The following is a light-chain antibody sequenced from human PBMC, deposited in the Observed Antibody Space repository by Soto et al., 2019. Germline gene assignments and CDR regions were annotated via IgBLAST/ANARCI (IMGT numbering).Light chain of an antibody. V-gene: IGKV1-5*03. Sequence: DIPLTQSPATLSAFLGDRVTLTCRASQTISSWLAWYQQKPGKAPKLLIYKASTLKSGVPSRFSGSGSGTDFTLTISSLQPEDFATYYCQQSYSTPWTFAQGTKVDIK. CDR1: QTISSW. J-gene: IGKJ1*01. CDR2: KAS. CDR3: QQSYSTPWT.